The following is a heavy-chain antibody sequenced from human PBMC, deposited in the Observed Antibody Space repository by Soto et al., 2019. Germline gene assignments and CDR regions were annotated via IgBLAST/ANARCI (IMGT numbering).Heavy chain of an antibody. CDR1: GFTFSNAW. V-gene: IGHV3-15*01. CDR2: IKSKTDGGTT. D-gene: IGHD6-13*01. Sequence: EVQLVESGGGLVKPGGSLRLSCAASGFTFSNAWMSWVRQAPGKGLEWVGRIKSKTDGGTTDYAAPVKGRFTISRDDSKNTVYLQMNSSKTEDTAVYYCTTGVAAAGPLDYWGQGTLVTVSS. J-gene: IGHJ4*02. CDR3: TTGVAAAGPLDY.